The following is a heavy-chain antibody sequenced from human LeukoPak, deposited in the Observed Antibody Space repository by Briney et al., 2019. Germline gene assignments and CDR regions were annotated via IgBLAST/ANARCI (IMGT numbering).Heavy chain of an antibody. V-gene: IGHV3-20*04. CDR1: GFTFHDYG. CDR3: ARGENFWSGYYTSWLDP. Sequence: GGPLRLSCAASGFTFHDYGMIWVRQAPGKGLEWVSGMNWNGGSTGYADSVKGRFTISRDNAKNSLYLQMNSLRAEDTALYYCARGENFWSGYYTSWLDPWGQGTLVTVSS. CDR2: MNWNGGST. J-gene: IGHJ5*02. D-gene: IGHD3-3*01.